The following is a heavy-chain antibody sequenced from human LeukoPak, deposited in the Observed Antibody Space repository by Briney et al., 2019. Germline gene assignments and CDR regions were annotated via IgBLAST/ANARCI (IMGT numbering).Heavy chain of an antibody. J-gene: IGHJ3*02. CDR3: ARDRIAAARDAFDI. CDR2: IYSGGST. D-gene: IGHD6-13*01. Sequence: GGSLRLTCAASGFTVSSNYMSWVRQAPGKGLEWVSVIYSGGSTYYADSVKGRFTISRDNSKNTLYLQMNSLRAEDTAVYYCARDRIAAARDAFDIWGQGTMVTVSS. V-gene: IGHV3-66*01. CDR1: GFTVSSNY.